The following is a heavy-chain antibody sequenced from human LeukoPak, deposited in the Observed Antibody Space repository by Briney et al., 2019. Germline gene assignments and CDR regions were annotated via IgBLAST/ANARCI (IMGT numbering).Heavy chain of an antibody. CDR2: IIPIFGTT. CDR1: GGTFSSYV. V-gene: IGHV1-69*05. D-gene: IGHD1-26*01. Sequence: SVKVSCKASGGTFSSYVICWVRQAPRQGLEWMGRIIPIFGTTNYALKFQGRVTITTDESTSTAYMELSSLRSDDTAVYYCASFELGSGSYPFDYWGQGTLVTVPS. J-gene: IGHJ4*02. CDR3: ASFELGSGSYPFDY.